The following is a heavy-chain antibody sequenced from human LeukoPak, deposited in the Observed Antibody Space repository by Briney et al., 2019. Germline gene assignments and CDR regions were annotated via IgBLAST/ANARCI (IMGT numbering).Heavy chain of an antibody. CDR2: INPKTGGT. CDR1: VYTFTYYY. J-gene: IGHJ4*02. D-gene: IGHD1-14*01. CDR3: ARATAENDH. Sequence: GASVNVSFLASVYTFTYYYMHWVRQAPGQRLEWMGWINPKTGGTRYAQKFQGRVTMTRDTSISTINMELTRLTSDDTAVYYCARATAENDHWGQGTLVTVSS. V-gene: IGHV1-2*02.